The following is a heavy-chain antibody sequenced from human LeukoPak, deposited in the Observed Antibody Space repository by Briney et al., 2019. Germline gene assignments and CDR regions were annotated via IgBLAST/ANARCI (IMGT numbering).Heavy chain of an antibody. D-gene: IGHD2-8*01. CDR3: VKRPSESCNNGGCYFEF. CDR1: GFTFRTYA. V-gene: IGHV3-23*01. J-gene: IGHJ4*02. CDR2: INDVGGDT. Sequence: GRSLRLSCAASGFTFRTYAMAWVRHAPGKGLEWVSSINDVGGDTYYADSVKGRFAISRDNSKNTLYLQMNSLRAEDTAAYYCVKRPSESCNNGGCYFEFWGQGALVSVSS.